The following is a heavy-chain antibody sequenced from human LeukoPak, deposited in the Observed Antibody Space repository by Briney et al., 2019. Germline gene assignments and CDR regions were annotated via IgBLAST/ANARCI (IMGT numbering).Heavy chain of an antibody. V-gene: IGHV4-61*02. CDR3: AREEYSSSSGAFDI. J-gene: IGHJ3*02. CDR1: GGSISSGSYY. D-gene: IGHD6-6*01. Sequence: PSQTLSLTCTVSGGSISSGSYYWSWIRQPAGKGLEWIGRIYTSGSTNYNPSLKSRVTISVDTSKNQFSLKLSSVTAADTAVYYCAREEYSSSSGAFDIWGQGTMVTVSS. CDR2: IYTSGST.